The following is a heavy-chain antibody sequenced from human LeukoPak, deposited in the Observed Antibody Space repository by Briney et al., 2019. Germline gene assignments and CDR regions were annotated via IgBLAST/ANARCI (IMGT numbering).Heavy chain of an antibody. CDR1: GGSLGRSDYY. V-gene: IGHV4-31*03. J-gene: IGHJ3*02. CDR2: IYNSVGT. CDR3: ASGYYYGVHAFNI. Sequence: SETLSLTCTVSGGSLGRSDYYWTWVRQHPGKGLEWIGYIYNSVGTYYDTSLKSRDSILEDISKNQFSLRLSSVTDADTAVYYCASGYYYGVHAFNIWGQGTPVTVSS. D-gene: IGHD3-10*01.